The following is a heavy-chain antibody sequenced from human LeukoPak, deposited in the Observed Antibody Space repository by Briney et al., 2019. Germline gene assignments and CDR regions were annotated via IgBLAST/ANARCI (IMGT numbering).Heavy chain of an antibody. CDR3: AKEPASGSCFDY. Sequence: GGSLRLSCTASGYTFNSYAMSWVRQAPGKGLEWVSGISGSGTSTYYADSVKGRFTISRDNSKNSLYLQMNSLRAEDTALYYCAKEPASGSCFDYWGQGTLVTVSS. V-gene: IGHV3-23*01. D-gene: IGHD3-10*01. CDR2: ISGSGTST. CDR1: GYTFNSYA. J-gene: IGHJ4*02.